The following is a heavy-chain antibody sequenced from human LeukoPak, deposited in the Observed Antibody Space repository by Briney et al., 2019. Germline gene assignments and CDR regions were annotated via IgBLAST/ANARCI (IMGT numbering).Heavy chain of an antibody. V-gene: IGHV1-18*01. CDR2: INTHNGDT. J-gene: IGHJ3*02. D-gene: IGHD6-19*01. CDR1: GYTFASFG. CDR3: ARVVSGWFEMGAFDI. Sequence: ASVKVSCKASGYTFASFGITWVRQAPGQGPEWMGWINTHNGDTNYAQKLQGRVTMTTDTSTSTAYMELRSLRSDDTAVYYCARVVSGWFEMGAFDIWGQGTMVTVSS.